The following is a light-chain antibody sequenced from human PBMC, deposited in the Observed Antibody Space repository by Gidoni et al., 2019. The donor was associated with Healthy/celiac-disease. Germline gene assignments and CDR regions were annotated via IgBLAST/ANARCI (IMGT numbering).Light chain of an antibody. CDR1: SLRSYY. J-gene: IGLJ1*01. Sequence: SSDLTQDPAVSVALVQTVRITCQGDSLRSYYASWYQQKPGQAPVLVIYGKNNRPSGIPDRFSGSSSGNTASLTITGAQAEDEADYYCNSRDSSGNHPGVFGTGTKVTVL. CDR2: GKN. CDR3: NSRDSSGNHPGV. V-gene: IGLV3-19*01.